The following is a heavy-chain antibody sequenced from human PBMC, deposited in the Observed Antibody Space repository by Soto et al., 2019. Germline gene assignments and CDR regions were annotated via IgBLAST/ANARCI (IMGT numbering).Heavy chain of an antibody. V-gene: IGHV3-33*07. CDR1: GFTFTSFG. CDR3: ARDCLYNSGYMDV. D-gene: IGHD1-1*01. J-gene: IGHJ6*03. Sequence: GSLRLSCAASGFTFTSFGMYWVRQAPGKGLEWVATIWFDGSEKYYADSVKDRFTISRDSSKNTLFLQMNSLRVEDTAVYFCARDCLYNSGYMDVWGKGTTVTVSS. CDR2: IWFDGSEK.